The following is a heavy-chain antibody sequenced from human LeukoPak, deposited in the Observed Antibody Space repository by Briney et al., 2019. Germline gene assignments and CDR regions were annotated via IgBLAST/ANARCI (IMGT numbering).Heavy chain of an antibody. D-gene: IGHD5-12*01. V-gene: IGHV3-23*01. J-gene: IGHJ4*02. CDR3: ANEYSGYDFDY. Sequence: GGSLRLSCAASGFTLRSYDMSWVRQAPGKGQEWVAATSGSGVNSYYADSVRGRFTISRDNSQNTLYLQMDSLRAEDTALYYCANEYSGYDFDYWGQGTLVTVSS. CDR1: GFTLRSYD. CDR2: TSGSGVNS.